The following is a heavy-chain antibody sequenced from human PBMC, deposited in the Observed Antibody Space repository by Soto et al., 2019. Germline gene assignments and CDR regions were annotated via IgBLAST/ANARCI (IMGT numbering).Heavy chain of an antibody. CDR1: GGTFSSYT. CDR2: IIPILGIA. J-gene: IGHJ4*02. V-gene: IGHV1-69*08. Sequence: QVQLVQSGAEVKKPGSSVKVSCKASGGTFSSYTISWVRQAPGQGLEWMGRIIPILGIANYAQKFQGRVTITADKSTSTAYMELSSLRSEDTSVYYCARDDGDYLFDYWGQGTLVTVFS. D-gene: IGHD4-17*01. CDR3: ARDDGDYLFDY.